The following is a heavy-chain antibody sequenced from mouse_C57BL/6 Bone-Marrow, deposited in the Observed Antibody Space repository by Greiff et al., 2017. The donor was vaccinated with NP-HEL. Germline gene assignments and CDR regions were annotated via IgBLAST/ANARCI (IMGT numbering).Heavy chain of an antibody. CDR3: ARMSGRVFAY. V-gene: IGHV8-8*01. D-gene: IGHD1-3*01. Sequence: QVQLKESGPGILQPSQTLSLSCSFSGFSLSTFGMGVGWIRQPSGKGLEWLAHIWWEDAKYYNPALKSRLAISKDSSTNPVFLNLANVDTAYTATYYCARMSGRVFAYWGQGTLGTVSA. J-gene: IGHJ3*01. CDR2: IWWEDAK. CDR1: GFSLSTFGMG.